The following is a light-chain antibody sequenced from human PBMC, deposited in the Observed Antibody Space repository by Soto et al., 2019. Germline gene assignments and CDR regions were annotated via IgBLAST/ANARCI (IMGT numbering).Light chain of an antibody. CDR3: SSYTARSTLV. CDR1: SSDVGGYDY. Sequence: QSVLTQPPSASGSPGQSVTISCTGTSSDVGGYDYVSWYQQRPGKAPKLLIHEVTKRPSGVPDRFSGSKSGNTASLTVSGLQAEDEADYYCSSYTARSTLVFGGGTKVTVL. CDR2: EVT. J-gene: IGLJ3*02. V-gene: IGLV2-8*01.